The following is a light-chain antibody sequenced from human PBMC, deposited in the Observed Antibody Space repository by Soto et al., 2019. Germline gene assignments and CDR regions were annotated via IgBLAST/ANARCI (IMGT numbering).Light chain of an antibody. CDR2: AAS. CDR1: QSVSSS. J-gene: IGKJ1*01. V-gene: IGKV3-15*01. Sequence: IVLTQSPATLSVSPGERATLSCRASQSVSSSLAWYQQKPGQAPRLLIYAASTRATGIPARLSGSGSGTEFNLTISRLQSEDFEVYYCQQYNKWPGTLGQGTKVELK. CDR3: QQYNKWPGT.